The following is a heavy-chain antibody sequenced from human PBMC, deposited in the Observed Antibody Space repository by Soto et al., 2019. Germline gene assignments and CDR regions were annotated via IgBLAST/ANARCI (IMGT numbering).Heavy chain of an antibody. CDR1: GYTFTSYA. Sequence: SVKVSCKASGYTFTSYAISWVRQAPGQGLEWMGGIIPIFGTANYAQEFQGRVTITADESTRTAYMELKSLRSDDTAVYYCAREGYYSGSGSYSPPRYYGMDVWGQGTTVTVSS. CDR2: IIPIFGTA. D-gene: IGHD3-10*01. CDR3: AREGYYSGSGSYSPPRYYGMDV. V-gene: IGHV1-69*13. J-gene: IGHJ6*02.